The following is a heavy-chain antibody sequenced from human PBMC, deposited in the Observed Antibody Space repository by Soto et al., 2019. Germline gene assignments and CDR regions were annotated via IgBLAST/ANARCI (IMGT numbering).Heavy chain of an antibody. D-gene: IGHD6-19*01. J-gene: IGHJ4*02. CDR3: ARDPVAGTYFDY. CDR1: GYTFTTYG. Sequence: QVQLVQSGGEVKKPGASVKDSCKASGYTFTTYGISWMRQAPGQGLEWMGWINGYNGNTNYAQKLQGRVTMTTDTSTSTAYMELRSLRSDDTAVYYCARDPVAGTYFDYWGQGTLVTVSS. V-gene: IGHV1-18*01. CDR2: INGYNGNT.